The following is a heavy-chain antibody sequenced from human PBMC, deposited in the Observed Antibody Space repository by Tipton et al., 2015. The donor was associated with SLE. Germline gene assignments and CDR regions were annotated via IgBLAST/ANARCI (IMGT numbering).Heavy chain of an antibody. CDR1: GGSISSRSYY. V-gene: IGHV4-39*01. Sequence: TLSLTCTVSGGSISSRSYYWGWIRQPPGKGLEWIGSIYYSGSTHYNPSLKSRVTISVDTSKNQFSLKLRSATAADAAVYYCASLNGGLFYFHDWGQGALVTISS. D-gene: IGHD2-8*01. J-gene: IGHJ4*02. CDR3: ASLNGGLFYFHD. CDR2: IYYSGST.